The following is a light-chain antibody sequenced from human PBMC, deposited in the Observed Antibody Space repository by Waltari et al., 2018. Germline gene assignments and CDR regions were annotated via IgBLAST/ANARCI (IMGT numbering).Light chain of an antibody. J-gene: IGKJ2*01. V-gene: IGKV1-39*01. Sequence: DVQLTQSPSSLSASVGDRVTISCRASQNIDIYLNWYQQKPGKAPNLLIYGASNLQSGVPSRFSGSGSGTDFTLTISSLQPEDFASFYCQQTSITPRTFGQRTKLEI. CDR1: QNIDIY. CDR3: QQTSITPRT. CDR2: GAS.